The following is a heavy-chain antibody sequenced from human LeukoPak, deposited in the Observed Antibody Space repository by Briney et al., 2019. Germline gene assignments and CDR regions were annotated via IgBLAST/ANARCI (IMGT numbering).Heavy chain of an antibody. D-gene: IGHD3-16*01. CDR1: GGSFSGYY. CDR2: INHSGST. Sequence: SETLSLTCAVYGGSFSGYYGSWIRQPPGKGLEWIGEINHSGSTNYNPSLKSRVTISVDTSKNQFSLKLSSVTAADTAVYYCGKSVGILLGWYFELWGRGTLVTVSS. V-gene: IGHV4-34*01. CDR3: GKSVGILLGWYFEL. J-gene: IGHJ2*01.